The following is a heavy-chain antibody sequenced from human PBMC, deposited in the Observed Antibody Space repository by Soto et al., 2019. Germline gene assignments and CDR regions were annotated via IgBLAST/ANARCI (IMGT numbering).Heavy chain of an antibody. CDR1: GFTFDDYA. J-gene: IGHJ4*02. Sequence: EVQLVESGGGLVQPGRSLRLSCAASGFTFDDYAMHWVRQAPGKGLEWVSGISWNGGSIGYADSVKGRFTISRDNAKNSLYLQMNSLRAEDTALYYCAKDPIGDHPFYSSGWFYYFDYWGQGTLVTVSS. D-gene: IGHD6-19*01. CDR2: ISWNGGSI. CDR3: AKDPIGDHPFYSSGWFYYFDY. V-gene: IGHV3-9*01.